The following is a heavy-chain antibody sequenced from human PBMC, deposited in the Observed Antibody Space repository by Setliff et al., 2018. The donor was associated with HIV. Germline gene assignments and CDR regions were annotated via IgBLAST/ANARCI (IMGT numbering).Heavy chain of an antibody. J-gene: IGHJ3*02. V-gene: IGHV4-34*01. CDR3: ARGRRNEWELLLLAFDM. CDR1: AGSFSGYY. CDR2: INHSGST. D-gene: IGHD1-26*01. Sequence: PSETLSLTCAVYAGSFSGYYWSWIRRPSGKGLEWIGEINHSGSTNYNPSLKSRVTISVDTSKNQFSLKLSSVTAADTAVYYCARGRRNEWELLLLAFDMWGQGTMVTVSS.